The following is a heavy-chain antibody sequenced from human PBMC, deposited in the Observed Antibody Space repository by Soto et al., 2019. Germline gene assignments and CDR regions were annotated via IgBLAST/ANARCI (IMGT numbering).Heavy chain of an antibody. D-gene: IGHD6-13*01. J-gene: IGHJ6*02. CDR3: ARYLPRIAAAGIRQQVCYYYYDGMAV. Sequence: SETLSLTCAVYGGSFSGYYWSWIRQPPGKGLEWIGEINHSGSTNYNPSLKSRVTISVDTSKNQFSLRLSSVTAADTAVYYCARYLPRIAAAGIRQQVCYYYYDGMAVWGQGTTVTVSS. V-gene: IGHV4-34*01. CDR2: INHSGST. CDR1: GGSFSGYY.